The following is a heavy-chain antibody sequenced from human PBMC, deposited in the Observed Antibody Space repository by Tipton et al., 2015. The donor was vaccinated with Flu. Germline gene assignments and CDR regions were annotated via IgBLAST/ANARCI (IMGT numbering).Heavy chain of an antibody. CDR3: ARDYGDFNWFDH. CDR2: IYTSGST. V-gene: IGHV4-61*02. J-gene: IGHJ5*02. D-gene: IGHD4-17*01. Sequence: LRLSCTVSGGSISSSTSYWSWIRQPAGKGLQWIGRIYTSGSTHYNPSLKSRVTMSVDTSKNQFSLKLSSVTAADTAVYFCARDYGDFNWFDHWGQGTLGTVSS. CDR1: GGSISSSTSY.